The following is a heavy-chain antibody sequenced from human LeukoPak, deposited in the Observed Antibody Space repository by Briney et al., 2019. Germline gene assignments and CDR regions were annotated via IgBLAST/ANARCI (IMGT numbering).Heavy chain of an antibody. V-gene: IGHV6-1*01. CDR3: AREVSYGWRGGNWFDP. CDR1: GDSVSSNSAA. J-gene: IGHJ5*02. D-gene: IGHD5-18*01. CDR2: TYYRSKWYN. Sequence: SQTLSLTCAISGDSVSSNSAAWNWIRQSPSRGLEWLGRTYYRSKWYNDYAVSVKSRITINPDTSKNQFSLQLNSVTPEDTAVYYCAREVSYGWRGGNWFDPWGQGTLVSVSS.